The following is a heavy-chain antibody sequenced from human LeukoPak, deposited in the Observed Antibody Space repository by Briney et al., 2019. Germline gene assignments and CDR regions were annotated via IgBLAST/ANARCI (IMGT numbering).Heavy chain of an antibody. CDR2: TYSSGST. D-gene: IGHD5-24*01. CDR1: GGSISSYY. Sequence: SETLSLTCTVSGGSISSYYWSWIRQPPGKGLEWIGRTYSSGSTNYNHFLKRLAIITVETSKNQFSVKLSPVTAEDTALYYCARHRSGWLQSSFDYWGQGTLVTASS. CDR3: ARHRSGWLQSSFDY. J-gene: IGHJ4*02. V-gene: IGHV4-4*07.